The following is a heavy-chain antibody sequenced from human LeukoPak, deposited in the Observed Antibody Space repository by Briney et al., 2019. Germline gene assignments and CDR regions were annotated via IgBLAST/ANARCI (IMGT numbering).Heavy chain of an antibody. Sequence: GESLKISCKGSGYSFTSYWIGWVRHMPGKSLEWMGIIYPGDSDTRYSPSFPGQVTISADKSISTAYLQWSSLKGSDTAMYYCARDRYYGTSSYTQQYYYYGMDVWGQGTTVTVSS. CDR3: ARDRYYGTSSYTQQYYYYGMDV. CDR2: IYPGDSDT. V-gene: IGHV5-51*01. J-gene: IGHJ6*02. D-gene: IGHD3-10*01. CDR1: GYSFTSYW.